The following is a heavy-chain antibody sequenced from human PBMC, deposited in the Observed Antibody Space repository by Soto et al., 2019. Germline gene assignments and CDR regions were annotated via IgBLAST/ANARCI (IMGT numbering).Heavy chain of an antibody. CDR1: GYTFTSYV. V-gene: IGHV1-8*01. D-gene: IGHD1-7*01. CDR3: ARERTGPNYFDY. J-gene: IGHJ4*02. Sequence: ASVKVSCKASGYTFTSYVINWVRQATGQGLEWMGWMNPNSGNTAYAQKFQGRVTMTRNTSISTAYMELSSLRSEDTAVYYCARERTGPNYFDYWGQGTLVTV. CDR2: MNPNSGNT.